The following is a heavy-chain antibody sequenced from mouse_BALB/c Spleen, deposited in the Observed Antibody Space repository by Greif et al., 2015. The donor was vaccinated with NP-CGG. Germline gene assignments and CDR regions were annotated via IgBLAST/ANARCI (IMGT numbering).Heavy chain of an antibody. CDR2: IDPSDSYT. V-gene: IGHV1-69*02. J-gene: IGHJ2*01. CDR3: ARPLYGSSAYFDY. D-gene: IGHD1-1*01. CDR1: GYTFTSYW. Sequence: QVQLQQSGAELVKPGASVKLSCKASGYTFTSYWMHWVEQRPGQGLEWIGEIDPSDSYTNYNQKFKGKATLTVDRSSSTAYMQLSSLTSEDSAVYYCARPLYGSSAYFDYWGQGTTLTVSS.